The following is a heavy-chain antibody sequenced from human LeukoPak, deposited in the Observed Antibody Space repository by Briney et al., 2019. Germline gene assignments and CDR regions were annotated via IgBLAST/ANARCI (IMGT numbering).Heavy chain of an antibody. CDR3: ARDFTKTSLQPKWYFDL. Sequence: PGGSLRLSCAASGFTFSIYTMVWVRQPPGKGLEWVQFTLNDETNKHYADSVKGRFTISRDNSNNTLYLQMNSLRPEDTAVSYCARDFTKTSLQPKWYFDLWGRGTVVTVSS. J-gene: IGHJ2*01. V-gene: IGHV3-30-3*01. D-gene: IGHD3-3*01. CDR1: GFTFSIYT. CDR2: TLNDETNK.